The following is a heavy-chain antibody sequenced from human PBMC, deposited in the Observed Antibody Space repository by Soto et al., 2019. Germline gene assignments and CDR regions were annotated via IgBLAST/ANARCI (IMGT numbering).Heavy chain of an antibody. J-gene: IGHJ4*02. Sequence: PGGSLRLSCAASGFTFSTSGMSWVRQAPGKGLEWVSYISSSGSTMNYVDSVKGRFTISRDNAKNSLYLQMNSLRDEDTAVYYYDSSGYYDWGQGTLVTVSS. D-gene: IGHD3-22*01. CDR2: ISSSGSTM. CDR1: GFTFSTSG. CDR3: DSSGYYD. V-gene: IGHV3-48*02.